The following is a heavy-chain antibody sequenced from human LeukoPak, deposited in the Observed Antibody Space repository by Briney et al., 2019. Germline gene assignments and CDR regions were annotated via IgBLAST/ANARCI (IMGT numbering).Heavy chain of an antibody. J-gene: IGHJ6*02. D-gene: IGHD6-19*01. V-gene: IGHV3-30-3*01. CDR1: GFTFSSYA. CDR3: ARDYTSTGWISSGWPHYYYYYGMDV. Sequence: PGGSLRLSCAASGFTFSSYAMHWVRQAPGKGLEWVAVISYDGSNKYYADSVKGRFTISRDNSKNTLYLQMNSLRAEDTAVYYCARDYTSTGWISSGWPHYYYYYGMDVWGQGTTVTVSS. CDR2: ISYDGSNK.